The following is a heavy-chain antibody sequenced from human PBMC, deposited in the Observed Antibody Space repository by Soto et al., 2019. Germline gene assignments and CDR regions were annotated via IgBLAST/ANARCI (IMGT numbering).Heavy chain of an antibody. J-gene: IGHJ4*02. Sequence: QVQLQQWGAGLMEPSETLSLSYAVNGGSFTGYYWSWVRQPPGKGLEWIGEIKDGGSTNYSPSLRSRVTISADTSKKQFSLKVTSVTAADTAVYYCARGQEGVVATHWDQGTLVTVSS. CDR3: ARGQEGVVATH. V-gene: IGHV4-34*01. CDR2: IKDGGST. CDR1: GGSFTGYY. D-gene: IGHD2-15*01.